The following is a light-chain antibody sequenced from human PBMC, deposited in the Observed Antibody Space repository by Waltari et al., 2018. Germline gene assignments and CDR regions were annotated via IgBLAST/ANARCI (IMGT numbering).Light chain of an antibody. CDR1: NIGTYS. CDR3: HVWHPHVDPGV. CDR2: YDR. J-gene: IGLJ1*01. V-gene: IGLV3-21*04. Sequence: SYVVTQPPSVSVAPGETANITCGGDNIGTYSVHWYQQKAGQAPVLVIFYDRDRPSGFPDRVSGSTSGNTATLTISRVEAGDEARYYCHVWHPHVDPGVFGTGTEVTVL.